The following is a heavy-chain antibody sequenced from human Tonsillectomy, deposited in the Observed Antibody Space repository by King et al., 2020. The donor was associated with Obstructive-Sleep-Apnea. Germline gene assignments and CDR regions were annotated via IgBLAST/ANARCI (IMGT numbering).Heavy chain of an antibody. D-gene: IGHD2-2*01. CDR2: ISYDGSNK. CDR1: GFTVSSHA. Sequence: GQLVQSGGGVVQPGRSLRLSCEASGFTVSSHAMHWVRQAPGKGLEWVAVISYDGSNKYYADSVKGRFTISRDTSKNTLYLQMNSLRAEDTAVYFCAGVMEGYCGSPSCFAFRYWGQGTLVTVSS. J-gene: IGHJ4*02. CDR3: AGVMEGYCGSPSCFAFRY. V-gene: IGHV3-30*04.